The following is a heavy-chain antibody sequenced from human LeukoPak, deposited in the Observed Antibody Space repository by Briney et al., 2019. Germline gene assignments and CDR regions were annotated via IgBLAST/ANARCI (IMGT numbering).Heavy chain of an antibody. D-gene: IGHD1-26*01. CDR1: GFTFSTYA. Sequence: PGGSLRLSCAASGFTFSTYAMRWVRQAPGKGLEWVAVISNDGANKYYADSVKGRFTISRDNAKNSLYLQMNSLRAEDTAVYYCARGDSGSYYFDYWGQGTLVTVSS. CDR3: ARGDSGSYYFDY. J-gene: IGHJ4*02. V-gene: IGHV3-30-3*01. CDR2: ISNDGANK.